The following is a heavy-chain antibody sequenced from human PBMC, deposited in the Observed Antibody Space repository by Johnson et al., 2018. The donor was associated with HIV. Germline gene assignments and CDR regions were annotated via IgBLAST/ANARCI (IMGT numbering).Heavy chain of an antibody. CDR1: GFTFSSYW. CDR2: IKQDGSEK. D-gene: IGHD5-18*01. J-gene: IGHJ3*02. Sequence: MLLVESGGGLVQPGGSLRLSCAASGFTFSSYWMSWVRQAPGKGLEWVANIKQDGSEKYYVDSVKGRFTISRDNAKNSLYLQMNSLRAEDTAVYYCAKASGSVDTAMVEAFDIWGQGTMVTVSS. CDR3: AKASGSVDTAMVEAFDI. V-gene: IGHV3-7*02.